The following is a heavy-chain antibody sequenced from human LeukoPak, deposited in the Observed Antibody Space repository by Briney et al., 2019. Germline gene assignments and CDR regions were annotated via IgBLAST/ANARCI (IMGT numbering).Heavy chain of an antibody. J-gene: IGHJ4*02. D-gene: IGHD3-22*01. Sequence: PSETLSLTCAVYGGSFSGYYWSWIRQPPGKGLEWIGSIYYSGSTYYNPSLKSRVTISVDTSKNQFSLKLSSVTAADTAVYYCARHIADSSGYYPYYFDYWGQGTLVTVSS. CDR2: IYYSGST. CDR1: GGSFSGYY. CDR3: ARHIADSSGYYPYYFDY. V-gene: IGHV4-34*01.